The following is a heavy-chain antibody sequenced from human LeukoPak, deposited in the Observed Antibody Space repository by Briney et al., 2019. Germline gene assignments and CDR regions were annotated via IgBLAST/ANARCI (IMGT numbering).Heavy chain of an antibody. CDR2: IYPGDSDT. D-gene: IGHD6-6*01. J-gene: IGHJ5*02. CDR1: GYSLTSYW. CDR3: ARHNPEYISSLGWFDP. V-gene: IGHV5-51*01. Sequence: GESLKISCKGSGYSLTSYWIGWVRQMPGKGLEWMGIIYPGDSDTRYSPSFQGQVTISADKSISTAYLQWSSLKASDTAMYYCARHNPEYISSLGWFDPWGQGTLVTVSS.